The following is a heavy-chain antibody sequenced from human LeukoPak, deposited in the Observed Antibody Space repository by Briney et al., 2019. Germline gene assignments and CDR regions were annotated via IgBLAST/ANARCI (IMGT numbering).Heavy chain of an antibody. V-gene: IGHV3-23*01. CDR2: ISGRDGGT. D-gene: IGHD2-15*01. Sequence: PGGSLRLSCAASGFTFSFYAMSWVRQAPGKGLEWVSAISGRDGGTYYADSVKGRFTISRDNSKNTLYLQMNSLRAEDTAVYYCAKGVGVVVVVAAHTYYYYGMDVWGQGTTVTVSS. J-gene: IGHJ6*02. CDR1: GFTFSFYA. CDR3: AKGVGVVVVVAAHTYYYYGMDV.